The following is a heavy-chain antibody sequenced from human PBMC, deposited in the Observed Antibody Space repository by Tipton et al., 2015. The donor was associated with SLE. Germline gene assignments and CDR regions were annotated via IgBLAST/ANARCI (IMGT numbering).Heavy chain of an antibody. CDR3: ATLHLYSYPSGY. Sequence: TLSLTCTVSGGSISSHYWGWIRQPPGKGLEWIGSIYHSGSTYYNPSLKSRVTISVDTSKNQFSLKLSSVTAADTAVYYCATLHLYSYPSGYWGQGTLVTVSS. D-gene: IGHD5-18*01. CDR1: GGSISSHY. J-gene: IGHJ4*02. CDR2: IYHSGST. V-gene: IGHV4-59*04.